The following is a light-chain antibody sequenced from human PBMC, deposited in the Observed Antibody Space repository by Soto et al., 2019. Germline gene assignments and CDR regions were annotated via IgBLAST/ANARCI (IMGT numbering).Light chain of an antibody. CDR3: QQLNSYPYT. J-gene: IGKJ2*01. CDR1: QGISSY. V-gene: IGKV1-9*01. Sequence: DIQLTQSTSFLSASVGDRVTITCRASQGISSYLAWYQQKPGKAPKLLIYAASTLQSGDPSRFSGSGSGTEFDLTISSLQPKDFATYYCQQLNSYPYTFGQGTKQEIK. CDR2: AAS.